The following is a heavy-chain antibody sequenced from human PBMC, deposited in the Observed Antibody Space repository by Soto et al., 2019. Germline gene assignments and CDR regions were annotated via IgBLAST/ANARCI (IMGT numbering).Heavy chain of an antibody. CDR3: ARGITGTFSDVENFDY. V-gene: IGHV1-8*02. J-gene: IGHJ4*02. Sequence: GASVKVSCKASGGTFSSYAINWVRQATGQGLEWMGWMNPNSGNTGYAQKFQGRVTMTRNTSISTAYMELSSLRSEDTAVYYCARGITGTFSDVENFDYWGQGTLVTVSS. CDR1: GGTFSSYA. D-gene: IGHD1-20*01. CDR2: MNPNSGNT.